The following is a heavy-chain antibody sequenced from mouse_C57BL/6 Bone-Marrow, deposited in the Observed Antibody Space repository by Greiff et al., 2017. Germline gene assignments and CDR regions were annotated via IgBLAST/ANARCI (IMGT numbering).Heavy chain of an antibody. V-gene: IGHV1-80*01. CDR2: IYPGDGDT. CDR3: ARDWDYFDY. CDR1: GYAFSTYW. J-gene: IGHJ2*01. D-gene: IGHD4-1*01. Sequence: LQQSGASVKISCKVSGYAFSTYWMNWVKQRPGKGLEWIGKIYPGDGDTNDNGKFKGKATLTADKSSSTAYMQLSSLTSEDSAVDFCARDWDYFDYWGQGTTLTVSS.